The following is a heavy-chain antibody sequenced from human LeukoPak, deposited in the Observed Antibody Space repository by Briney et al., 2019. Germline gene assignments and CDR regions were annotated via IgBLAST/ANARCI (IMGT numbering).Heavy chain of an antibody. CDR1: ESTFSSFP. D-gene: IGHD6-6*01. CDR2: ISSSGSDI. V-gene: IGHV3-21*01. CDR3: ARRYSSSSFNWFDL. J-gene: IGHJ5*02. Sequence: PGGSLRLSCTASESTFSSFPMSWVRQAPGRGLEWISSISSSGSDIYYADSLKGRFTVSRYNAKNSLHLQMNSLRAEDKAVYYCARRYSSSSFNWFDLWGQGTLVTGSS.